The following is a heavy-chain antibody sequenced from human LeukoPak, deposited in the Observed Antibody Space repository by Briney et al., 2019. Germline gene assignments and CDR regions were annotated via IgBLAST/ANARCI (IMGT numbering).Heavy chain of an antibody. CDR2: VYYSGST. V-gene: IGHV4-59*08. CDR1: GDSFSNYY. D-gene: IGHD2-2*01. Sequence: PSDTLSLTCSVSGDSFSNYYWTWIGQPPRKGLEWIGYVYYSGSTNYNPSLKTRLHLSVDTSKNRFSLTLSSVTAADTAVYYCASSPRLTTSWFLFDSWGHGTLVTVSS. J-gene: IGHJ5*01. CDR3: ASSPRLTTSWFLFDS.